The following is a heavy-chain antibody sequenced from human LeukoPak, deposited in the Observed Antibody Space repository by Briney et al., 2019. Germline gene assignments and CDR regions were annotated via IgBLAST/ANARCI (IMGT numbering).Heavy chain of an antibody. J-gene: IGHJ4*02. CDR3: ARGGQLATFDY. V-gene: IGHV4-34*01. D-gene: IGHD6-13*01. Sequence: PSETPSLTCAVYGGSFSGYYWSWIRQPPGKGLEWIGEINHSGSTNYNPSLKSRVTISVDTSKNQFSLKLSSVTAADTAVYYCARGGQLATFDYWGQGTLVTVSS. CDR2: INHSGST. CDR1: GGSFSGYY.